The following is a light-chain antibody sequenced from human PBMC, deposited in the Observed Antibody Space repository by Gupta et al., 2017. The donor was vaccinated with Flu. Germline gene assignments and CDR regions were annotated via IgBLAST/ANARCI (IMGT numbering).Light chain of an antibody. CDR3: SSYTSSSTDVV. Sequence: QSALTQPASVSGSPGQSITISCAGTSSDVGAYDYVSWYQQHPANAPKLMIDEGSNRPSGVSNRFSGSKSGNTASLTISGRQTEDAADYYCSSYTSSSTDVVFGGGTKLTVL. J-gene: IGLJ2*01. V-gene: IGLV2-14*01. CDR1: SSDVGAYDY. CDR2: EGS.